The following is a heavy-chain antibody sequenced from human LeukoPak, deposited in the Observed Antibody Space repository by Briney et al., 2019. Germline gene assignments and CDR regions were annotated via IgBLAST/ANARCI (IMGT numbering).Heavy chain of an antibody. CDR2: ISSSSSYT. CDR3: ARSGTRYCSSTSCYYY. V-gene: IGHV3-11*03. CDR1: GGSFSGYY. J-gene: IGHJ4*02. D-gene: IGHD2-2*01. Sequence: PSETLSLTCAVYGGSFSGYYWSWIRQAPGKGLEWVSYISSSSSYTNYADSVKGRFTISRDNAKNSLYLQMNSLRAEDTAVYYCARSGTRYCSSTSCYYYWGQGTLVSVSS.